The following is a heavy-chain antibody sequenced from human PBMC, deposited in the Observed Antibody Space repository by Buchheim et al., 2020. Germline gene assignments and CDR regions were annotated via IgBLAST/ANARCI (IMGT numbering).Heavy chain of an antibody. D-gene: IGHD1-26*01. CDR3: TKGVQSSGSRYWGGPFDF. V-gene: IGHV3-23*01. CDR1: GFTFGTYT. Sequence: EVQLLESGGGLVQPGGSLRLSCAASGFTFGTYTMGWVRQAPGKGLEWVATISASSRSAYYADSVKGRFTVSRDNSKNTLFLQVSSLGAEDTAVYYCTKGVQSSGSRYWGGPFDFWGQGAL. CDR2: ISASSRSA. J-gene: IGHJ4*02.